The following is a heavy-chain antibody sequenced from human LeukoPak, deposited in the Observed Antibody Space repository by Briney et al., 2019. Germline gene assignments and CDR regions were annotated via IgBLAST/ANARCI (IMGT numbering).Heavy chain of an antibody. Sequence: GESLKISCKGSGYRFTSYWIGWVRQMPGKGLEWMGIIYPGDSDTRYSPSFQGQVTISADKSISTAYLQWSSLKASDTAMYYCARQDIVVVPAATNYYYYMDVWGKGTTVTVSS. D-gene: IGHD2-2*01. CDR2: IYPGDSDT. V-gene: IGHV5-51*01. CDR1: GYRFTSYW. J-gene: IGHJ6*03. CDR3: ARQDIVVVPAATNYYYYMDV.